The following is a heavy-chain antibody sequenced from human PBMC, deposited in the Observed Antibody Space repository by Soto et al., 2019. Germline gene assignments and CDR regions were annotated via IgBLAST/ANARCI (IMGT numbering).Heavy chain of an antibody. CDR1: GFTFNTYG. J-gene: IGHJ4*02. V-gene: IGHV3-30*18. Sequence: RPSCAASGFTFNTYGMYWVRPASGKGLEWVAAISYDGSNKYHADSVKGRFTISRDNSKNTLYLHMNSLRVEDTAVYYCAKDIVRYTYGACDYWGQGAMVTVSS. D-gene: IGHD5-18*01. CDR2: ISYDGSNK. CDR3: AKDIVRYTYGACDY.